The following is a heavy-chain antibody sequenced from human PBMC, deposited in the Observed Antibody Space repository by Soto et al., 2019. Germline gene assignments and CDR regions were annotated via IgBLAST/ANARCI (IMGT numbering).Heavy chain of an antibody. CDR3: ARDFGSSWLFDY. D-gene: IGHD6-13*01. Sequence: QVQLVQSGAAVKKPGASVKVSCKASGYTFTSYAMHWVRQAPGQRLEWMGWINAGNGNTKYSQKFQGRVTITRDTSESTAYMELSSLRSEDTAVYYCARDFGSSWLFDYWGQGTLVTVSS. V-gene: IGHV1-3*01. CDR1: GYTFTSYA. CDR2: INAGNGNT. J-gene: IGHJ4*02.